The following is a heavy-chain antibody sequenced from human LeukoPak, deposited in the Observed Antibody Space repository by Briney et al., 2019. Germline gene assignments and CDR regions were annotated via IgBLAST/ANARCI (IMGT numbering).Heavy chain of an antibody. D-gene: IGHD3-22*01. CDR1: GGSISSSSYY. Sequence: MPSETLSLTCTVSGGSISSSSYYWGWIRQPPGKGLEWIGSMYYSGSAYYNPSLKSRVTISVDTSKSQFSLRLSSVTAADTAVHYCARLSGAYYSDFDYWGQGTLVTVSS. J-gene: IGHJ4*02. V-gene: IGHV4-39*01. CDR2: MYYSGSA. CDR3: ARLSGAYYSDFDY.